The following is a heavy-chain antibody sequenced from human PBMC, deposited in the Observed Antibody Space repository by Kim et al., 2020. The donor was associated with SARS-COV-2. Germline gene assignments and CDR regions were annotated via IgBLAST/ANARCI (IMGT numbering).Heavy chain of an antibody. D-gene: IGHD3-3*01. Sequence: SETLSLTCAVFGESFNDYSWSWIRQPPGKGLEWLGQINHSGAIKYNPSLKSRVTISVDTSKSQFSLKLRSVTAADTADYYCARARIGVELSPILGLGPFWTYSYMDVWGRGSTVIVSS. CDR3: ARARIGVELSPILGLGPFWTYSYMDV. V-gene: IGHV4-34*01. J-gene: IGHJ6*03. CDR2: INHSGAI. CDR1: GESFNDYS.